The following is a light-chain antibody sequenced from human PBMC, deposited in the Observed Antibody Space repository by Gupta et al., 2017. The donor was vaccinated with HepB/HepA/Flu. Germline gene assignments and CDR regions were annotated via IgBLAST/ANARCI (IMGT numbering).Light chain of an antibody. CDR1: QSISSW. V-gene: IGKV1-5*03. CDR2: KAS. J-gene: IGKJ1*01. CDR3: QQYNSYSPWA. Sequence: DIQMTQSPSTLSASVGDRVTITCRASQSISSWLAWYQQKPGKAPKLLFYKASSLESGVPSRFSGSGSGTEFTLTISSRQPDDFATYYCQQYNSYSPWAFGQGTKVEIK.